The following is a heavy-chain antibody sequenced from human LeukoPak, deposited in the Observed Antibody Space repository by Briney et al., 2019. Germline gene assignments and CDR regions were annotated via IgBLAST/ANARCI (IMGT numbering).Heavy chain of an antibody. D-gene: IGHD3-10*01. Sequence: PGGSLRLSCAASGFTFSSYGMHWVRQAPGKGLEGVAVISYDGSNKYCADSVKGRFTISRDNSKNTLYLQMNSLRAEDTAVYYCAKQVSYYYGSGSRNNWFDPWGQGTLVTVSS. CDR1: GFTFSSYG. CDR2: ISYDGSNK. CDR3: AKQVSYYYGSGSRNNWFDP. V-gene: IGHV3-30*18. J-gene: IGHJ5*02.